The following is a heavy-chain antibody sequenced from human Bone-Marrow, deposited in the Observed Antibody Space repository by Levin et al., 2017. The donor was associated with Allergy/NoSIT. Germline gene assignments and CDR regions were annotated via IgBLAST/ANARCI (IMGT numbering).Heavy chain of an antibody. V-gene: IGHV1-24*01. Sequence: GESLKISCQVSGYTLTELSMHWVRQAPGKGLEWMGGFDPEDGETIYAQKFQGRVTMTEDTSTDTAYMELSSLRSEDTAVYYCATDRGYYGSGRLFDYWGQGTLVTVSS. CDR1: GYTLTELS. CDR3: ATDRGYYGSGRLFDY. CDR2: FDPEDGET. D-gene: IGHD3-10*01. J-gene: IGHJ4*02.